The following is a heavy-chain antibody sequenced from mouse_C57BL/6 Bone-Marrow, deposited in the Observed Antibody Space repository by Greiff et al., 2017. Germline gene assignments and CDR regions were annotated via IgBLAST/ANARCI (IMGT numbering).Heavy chain of an antibody. V-gene: IGHV1-81*01. CDR2: IYPRSGNT. Sequence: VQLKESGAELARPGASVKLSCKASGYTFTSYGISWVKQRTGQGLEWIGEIYPRSGNTYYNEKFKGKATLTADKSSSTAYMELRSLTSEDSAVYFCARRDYGSSPFAYWGQGTLVTVSA. J-gene: IGHJ3*01. CDR1: GYTFTSYG. D-gene: IGHD1-1*01. CDR3: ARRDYGSSPFAY.